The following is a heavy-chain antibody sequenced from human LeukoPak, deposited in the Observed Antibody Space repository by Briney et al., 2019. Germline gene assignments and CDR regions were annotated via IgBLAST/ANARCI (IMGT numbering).Heavy chain of an antibody. Sequence: ASVKVSCKASGYTFTGYYMHWVRQAPGQGLEWMGWINPNSGGTNYAQKFQGRVTMTRDTSISTAYMELSRLRSDDTAVYYCARDFYDFWSGPINLYGMDVWGQGTTVTVSS. V-gene: IGHV1-2*02. J-gene: IGHJ6*02. CDR1: GYTFTGYY. CDR2: INPNSGGT. CDR3: ARDFYDFWSGPINLYGMDV. D-gene: IGHD3-3*01.